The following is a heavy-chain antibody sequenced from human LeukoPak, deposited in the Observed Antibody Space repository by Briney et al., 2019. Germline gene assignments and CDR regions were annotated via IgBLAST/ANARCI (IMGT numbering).Heavy chain of an antibody. CDR1: GFTFSDYY. D-gene: IGHD6-13*01. CDR2: TINKVYSYTT. CDR3: TRVHSSSWSGSYFDC. V-gene: IGHV3-72*01. J-gene: IGHJ4*02. Sequence: GGSLRLSCAASGFTFSDYYMDWVRQAPGKGLEWVGRTINKVYSYTTEYAASVKGRFTFSRDDSKNSLYLQMNSLKTEDTAMYYCTRVHSSSWSGSYFDCWGQGTLVTVSS.